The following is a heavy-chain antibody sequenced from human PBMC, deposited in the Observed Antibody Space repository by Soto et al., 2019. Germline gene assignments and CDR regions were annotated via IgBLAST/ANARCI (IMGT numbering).Heavy chain of an antibody. Sequence: WGSLRLSCAASGFTFSSYIMNWVRQAPGKGLEWVSSISSSSSYIYYADSVKGRFTISRDNAKNSLYLQMNSLRAEDTAVYYCARDRSGATGTASYFDYWGQGTLVTVSS. J-gene: IGHJ4*02. CDR2: ISSSSSYI. CDR1: GFTFSSYI. CDR3: ARDRSGATGTASYFDY. V-gene: IGHV3-21*01. D-gene: IGHD1-1*01.